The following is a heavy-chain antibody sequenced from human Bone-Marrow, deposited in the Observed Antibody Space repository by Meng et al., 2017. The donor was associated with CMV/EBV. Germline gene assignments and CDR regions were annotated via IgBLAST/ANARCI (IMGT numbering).Heavy chain of an antibody. D-gene: IGHD6-13*01. Sequence: GGSLRLSCAASGFTFSSYEMNWVRQAPGKGLEWVSYISSSGSTIYYADSVKGRFTISRDNSKNTLYLQMNSLRAEDTAVYYCASSSSSWFFDYWGQGTLVTVSS. V-gene: IGHV3-48*03. CDR3: ASSSSSWFFDY. J-gene: IGHJ4*02. CDR2: ISSSGSTI. CDR1: GFTFSSYE.